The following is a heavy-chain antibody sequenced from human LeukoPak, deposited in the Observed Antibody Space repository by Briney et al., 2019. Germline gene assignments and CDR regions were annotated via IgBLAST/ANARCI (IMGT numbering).Heavy chain of an antibody. Sequence: SGGSLRLSCAASGFTVSSNYMSWVRQAPGKGLEWVAVIYSGGSTYYADSVKGRFTISRDNSKNTLYLQMNSLRAEDTAVYYCARGLPTVPPLDIWGQGKMVSVSS. CDR3: ARGLPTVPPLDI. CDR1: GFTVSSNY. D-gene: IGHD4-11*01. V-gene: IGHV3-66*01. J-gene: IGHJ3*02. CDR2: IYSGGST.